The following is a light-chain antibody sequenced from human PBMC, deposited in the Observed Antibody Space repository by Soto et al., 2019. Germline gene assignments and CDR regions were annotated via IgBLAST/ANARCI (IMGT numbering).Light chain of an antibody. J-gene: IGKJ1*01. Sequence: EFEWTQSPGTLSLSPGERATLSCRASQTVRNNYLAWYQQKPGQAPRLLIYDASSRATGIPDRFSGSGSGTDFTLTISRLEPEDFAVYYCQQYGSSPKTFGQGTKVDIK. CDR2: DAS. CDR3: QQYGSSPKT. CDR1: QTVRNNY. V-gene: IGKV3-20*01.